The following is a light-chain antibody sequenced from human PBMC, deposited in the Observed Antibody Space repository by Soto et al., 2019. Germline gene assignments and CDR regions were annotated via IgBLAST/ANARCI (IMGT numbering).Light chain of an antibody. J-gene: IGKJ1*01. CDR1: QSIITY. V-gene: IGKV1-39*01. Sequence: DIQMTQSPSSLSASVGDRVTITCRASQSIITYLNWYQQKPGKAPNLLIYAASSLPSGVPSRFSGSGSGTDFSLTISSLQPEDFASYYCQQSHITPRTFGQGTKVDIK. CDR2: AAS. CDR3: QQSHITPRT.